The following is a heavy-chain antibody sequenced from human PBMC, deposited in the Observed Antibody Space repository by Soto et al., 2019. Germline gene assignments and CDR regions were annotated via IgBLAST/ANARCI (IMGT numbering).Heavy chain of an antibody. V-gene: IGHV3-33*01. J-gene: IGHJ6*02. D-gene: IGHD6-19*01. Sequence: FLRLSCAASGFTFSSYGMHWVRQAPGKGLEWVAVIWYDGSNKYYADSVKGRFTISRDNSKNTLYLQMNSLRAEDTAVYYCARESIAVAGLHFYYYYGMDVWGQGTTVTVSS. CDR1: GFTFSSYG. CDR3: ARESIAVAGLHFYYYYGMDV. CDR2: IWYDGSNK.